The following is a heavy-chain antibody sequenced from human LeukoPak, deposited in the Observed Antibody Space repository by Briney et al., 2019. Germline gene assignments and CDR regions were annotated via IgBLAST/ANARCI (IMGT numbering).Heavy chain of an antibody. CDR1: GFTFSSYV. Sequence: GGSLRLSCAASGFTFSSYVMSWVRQAPGKGLEWVSSISNSGGSTYYADSVKGRFTISRDNSKNTLYLQMNSLRAEDTAVYYCAGSCGGDCYSNFDYWGQGTLVTVSS. V-gene: IGHV3-23*01. J-gene: IGHJ4*02. CDR3: AGSCGGDCYSNFDY. CDR2: ISNSGGST. D-gene: IGHD2-21*02.